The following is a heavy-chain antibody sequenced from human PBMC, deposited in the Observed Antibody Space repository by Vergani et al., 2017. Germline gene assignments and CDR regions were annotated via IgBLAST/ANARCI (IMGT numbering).Heavy chain of an antibody. CDR2: IIPILGTA. V-gene: IGHV1-69*11. D-gene: IGHD3-10*01. CDR1: GGTFSSYA. Sequence: QVQLVQSGAEVKKPGSSVKVSSKASGGTFSSYAISWVRRAPGQGLEWMGRIIPILGTANYAQKFQGRVTITAAESTSTAYMELSSLRSEDTAVYDCASPSKGLLWCGEFGGYMDVWGKGTTVTVSS. CDR3: ASPSKGLLWCGEFGGYMDV. J-gene: IGHJ6*03.